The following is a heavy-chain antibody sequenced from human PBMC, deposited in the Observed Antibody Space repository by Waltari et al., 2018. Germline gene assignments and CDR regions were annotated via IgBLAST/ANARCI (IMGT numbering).Heavy chain of an antibody. J-gene: IGHJ4*02. V-gene: IGHV3-7*01. CDR2: LNPDGMKK. Sequence: EVQLVESGGGLVQPGGSLRLSCAASGFTFSTYWMAWVRQTPGKGLECVANLNPDGMKKYYVDSVQGRFTISRDNAKNSLYLQMNSLRAEDTSVYYCARDLNWETYWGRGALVTVSS. CDR1: GFTFSTYW. CDR3: ARDLNWETY. D-gene: IGHD7-27*01.